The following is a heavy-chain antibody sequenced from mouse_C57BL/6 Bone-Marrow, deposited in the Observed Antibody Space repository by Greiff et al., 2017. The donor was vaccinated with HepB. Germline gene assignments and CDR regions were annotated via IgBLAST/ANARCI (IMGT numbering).Heavy chain of an antibody. V-gene: IGHV14-4*01. CDR2: IDPENGDT. CDR3: TTKSPGYFDV. Sequence: EVQLQQSGAELVRPGASVKLSCTASGFNIKDDYMHWVKQRSEQGLEWIGWIDPENGDTEYASQFQGKATITADTSSNTAYLQLSSLTSEDTAVYYCTTKSPGYFDVWGTGTTVTVSS. CDR1: GFNIKDDY. J-gene: IGHJ1*03.